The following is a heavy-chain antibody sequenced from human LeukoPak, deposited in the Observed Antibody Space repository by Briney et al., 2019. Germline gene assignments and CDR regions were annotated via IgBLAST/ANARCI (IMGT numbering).Heavy chain of an antibody. V-gene: IGHV5-51*01. D-gene: IGHD3-10*02. CDR2: IYPGDSDT. J-gene: IGHJ4*02. CDR3: AIFLRGLFGDLLGHLDY. CDR1: GYSFTSYW. Sequence: GESLKISCKGSGYSFTSYWIGWVRQLPGKGLEWMGIIYPGDSDTRYSPSFLGQVTISADKSISTAYLQWSSLKASDTAMYYCAIFLRGLFGDLLGHLDYWGQGTLVTVSS.